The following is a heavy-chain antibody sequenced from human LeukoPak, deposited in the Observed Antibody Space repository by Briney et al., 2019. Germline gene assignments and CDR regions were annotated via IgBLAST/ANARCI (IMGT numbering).Heavy chain of an antibody. CDR1: GGSISSGGYY. V-gene: IGHV4-30-2*01. CDR2: IYHSGST. Sequence: SETLSLTCTVSGGSISSGGYYWSWIRQPPGKGLEWIGYIYHSGSTYYNPSLKSRVTISVDRSKNQFSLKLSSVTAADTAVYYCARARGAVAIDYWGQGTLVTVSS. CDR3: ARARGAVAIDY. D-gene: IGHD6-19*01. J-gene: IGHJ4*02.